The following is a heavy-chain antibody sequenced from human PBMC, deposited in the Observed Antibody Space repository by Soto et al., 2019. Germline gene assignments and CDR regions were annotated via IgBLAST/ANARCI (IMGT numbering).Heavy chain of an antibody. CDR1: GFTFSSYS. D-gene: IGHD3-3*01. CDR3: ANDFWSGYYTPEDAFDI. CDR2: ISSSSSTI. Sequence: EVQLVESGGGLVQPGGSLRLSCAASGFTFSSYSMNWVRQAPGKGLEWVSYISSSSSTIYYADSVKGRFTISRDNAKNSLYLQMNSLRAEDTAVYYCANDFWSGYYTPEDAFDIWGQGTMVTASS. V-gene: IGHV3-48*01. J-gene: IGHJ3*02.